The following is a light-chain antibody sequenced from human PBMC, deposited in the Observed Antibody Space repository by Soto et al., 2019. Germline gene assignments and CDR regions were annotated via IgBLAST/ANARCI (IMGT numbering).Light chain of an antibody. V-gene: IGLV2-11*01. CDR3: CAYAGSDTYV. CDR2: DVS. Sequence: QSALTQPRSVSGSPGQSVTISCTGTSSDVGGYNYVSWYQQHPGKAPKLMIYDVSKRPSGVPDRFSGYKSGNTASLTISGLQAEDAADYYCCAYAGSDTYVFGNGTKLTVL. CDR1: SSDVGGYNY. J-gene: IGLJ1*01.